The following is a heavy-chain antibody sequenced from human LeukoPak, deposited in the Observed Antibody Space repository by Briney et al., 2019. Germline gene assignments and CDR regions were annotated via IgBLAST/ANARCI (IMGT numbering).Heavy chain of an antibody. CDR1: GFTFSSYG. Sequence: GGSLRLSCAASGFTFSSYGMHWVRQAPGKGLEWVAVIWYDGSNKYYADSVKGRFTISRDNSKNTLYLQMNSLRAEDTAVYYCARDQTGYCSSTSCYSSSSLNYWGQGTLVTVSS. V-gene: IGHV3-33*01. CDR3: ARDQTGYCSSTSCYSSSSLNY. J-gene: IGHJ4*02. CDR2: IWYDGSNK. D-gene: IGHD2-2*02.